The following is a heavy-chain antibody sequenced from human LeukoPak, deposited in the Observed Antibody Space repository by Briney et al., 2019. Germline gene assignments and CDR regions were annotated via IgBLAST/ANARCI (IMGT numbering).Heavy chain of an antibody. CDR2: INGNSGDA. CDR1: GYSFTEHY. J-gene: IGHJ6*03. D-gene: IGHD2-8*01. CDR3: ARSAGHCSNGICFTDYYMDV. Sequence: SVKVSCKASGYSFTEHYIYWVRQAPGQGLEWVGRINGNSGDANSARKFQGRVTMTSDTSVSTAYMDLSSVTSGDSAVYFCARSAGHCSNGICFTDYYMDVWGRGTTVTVSS. V-gene: IGHV1-2*02.